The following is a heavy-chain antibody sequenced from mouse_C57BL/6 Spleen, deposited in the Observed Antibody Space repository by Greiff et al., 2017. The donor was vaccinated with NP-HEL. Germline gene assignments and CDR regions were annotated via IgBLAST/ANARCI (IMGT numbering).Heavy chain of an antibody. CDR3: ARGDYYGNYEGY. D-gene: IGHD2-1*01. V-gene: IGHV1-81*01. J-gene: IGHJ2*01. CDR2: IYPRSGNT. Sequence: VQLVESGAELARPGASVKLSCKASGYTFTSYGISWVKQRTGQGLEWIGEIYPRSGNTYYNEKFKGKATLTADKSSSTAYMELRSLTSEDSAVYFCARGDYYGNYEGYWGQGTTLTVSS. CDR1: GYTFTSYG.